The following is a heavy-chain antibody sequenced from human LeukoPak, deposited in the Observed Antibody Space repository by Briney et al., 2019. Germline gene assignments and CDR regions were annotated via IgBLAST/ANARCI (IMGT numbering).Heavy chain of an antibody. CDR2: IDPRDSET. CDR3: ACPRDGYDPGAFDI. Sequence: GESLKISCKGSGYSFTSYWIGWVRQMPGKGLEWMGIIDPRDSETRYSPSFQGQVTISADKSISTAYLQWSSLKASDTAMYYCACPRDGYDPGAFDIWGQGTMVTVSS. CDR1: GYSFTSYW. D-gene: IGHD5-24*01. V-gene: IGHV5-51*01. J-gene: IGHJ3*02.